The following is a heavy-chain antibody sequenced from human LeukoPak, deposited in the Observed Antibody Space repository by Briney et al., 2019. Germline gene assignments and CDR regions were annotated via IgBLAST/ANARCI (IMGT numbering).Heavy chain of an antibody. D-gene: IGHD3-22*01. Sequence: GGSLRLSCAASGFTFSSYAMSWVRQAPGKGLEWVSAISGSGGSTYYADSVKGRFTISRDNSKSTLYLQMNSLRAEDTAVYYCAKSQGITMIVVVNYYYYGMDVWGQGTTVTVSS. V-gene: IGHV3-23*01. J-gene: IGHJ6*02. CDR3: AKSQGITMIVVVNYYYYGMDV. CDR1: GFTFSSYA. CDR2: ISGSGGST.